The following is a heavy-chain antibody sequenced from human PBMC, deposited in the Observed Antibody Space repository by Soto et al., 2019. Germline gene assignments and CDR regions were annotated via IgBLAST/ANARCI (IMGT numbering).Heavy chain of an antibody. CDR3: ATSRDGYSHTYYYYGMDV. Sequence: ASVTVSCKTSGYTFTRYYMHWVRQAPGQGLEWMGIINPSGGSTSYAQKFQGRVTMTRDTSTSTVYMELSSLRSEDTAVYYCATSRDGYSHTYYYYGMDVWGQGTTVTVSS. CDR1: GYTFTRYY. V-gene: IGHV1-46*01. J-gene: IGHJ6*02. D-gene: IGHD4-4*01. CDR2: INPSGGST.